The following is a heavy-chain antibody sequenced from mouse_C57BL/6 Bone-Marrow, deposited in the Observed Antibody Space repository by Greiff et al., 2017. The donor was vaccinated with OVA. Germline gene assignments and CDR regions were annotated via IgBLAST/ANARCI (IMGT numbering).Heavy chain of an antibody. CDR2: IDPSDSYT. V-gene: IGHV1-69*01. D-gene: IGHD4-1*01. CDR3: ARRGKLGRDFAY. CDR1: GYTFTSYW. Sequence: VHLQQPGAELVMPGASVKLSCKASGYTFTSYWMHWVKQRPGQGLEWIGEIDPSDSYTNYNQKFKGKSTLTVDESSSTAYMQLSSLTSEDSAVYYCARRGKLGRDFAYWGQGTLVTVSA. J-gene: IGHJ3*01.